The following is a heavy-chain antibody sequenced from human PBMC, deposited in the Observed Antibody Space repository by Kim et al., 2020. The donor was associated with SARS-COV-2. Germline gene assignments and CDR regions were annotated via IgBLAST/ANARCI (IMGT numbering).Heavy chain of an antibody. CDR1: GGSISSSNW. CDR3: ARLGYYYDSSGYPNWFDP. J-gene: IGHJ5*02. CDR2: IYHSGST. V-gene: IGHV4-4*02. D-gene: IGHD3-22*01. Sequence: SETLSLTCAVSGGSISSSNWWSWVRQPPGKGLEWIGEIYHSGSTNYNPSLKSRVTISVDKSKNQFSLKLSSVTAADTAVYYCARLGYYYDSSGYPNWFDPWGQGTLVTVSS.